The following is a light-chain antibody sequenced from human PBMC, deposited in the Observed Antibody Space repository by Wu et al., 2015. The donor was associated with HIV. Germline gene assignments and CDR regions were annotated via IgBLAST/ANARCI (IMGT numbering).Light chain of an antibody. CDR2: DAS. Sequence: EIVLTQSPVTLSSSPGERATLSRRASQSVSSYLAWYQQKPGQAPRLLIYDASNRATGIPARFSGSGSGTDFTLTISSLEPEDFAVYYCQQRSNWPLTFGGGTNVE. V-gene: IGKV3-11*01. CDR3: QQRSNWPLT. CDR1: QSVSSY. J-gene: IGKJ4*01.